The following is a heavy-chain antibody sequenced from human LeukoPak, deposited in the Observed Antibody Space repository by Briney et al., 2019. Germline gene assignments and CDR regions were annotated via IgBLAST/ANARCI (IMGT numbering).Heavy chain of an antibody. Sequence: PGGSLRLSCAASGFTFSSYAMSWVPQAPGKGLEWVSAISGSGGSTYYADSVKGRFTISRDNSKNTLYLQMNSLRAEDTAVYYCAKRPGRLYYFDYWGQGTLVTVSS. V-gene: IGHV3-23*01. J-gene: IGHJ4*02. D-gene: IGHD2-15*01. CDR3: AKRPGRLYYFDY. CDR1: GFTFSSYA. CDR2: ISGSGGST.